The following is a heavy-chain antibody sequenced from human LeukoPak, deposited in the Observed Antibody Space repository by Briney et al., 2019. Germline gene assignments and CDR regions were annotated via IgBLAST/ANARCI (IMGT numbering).Heavy chain of an antibody. V-gene: IGHV3-23*01. CDR3: AKTADYYGSGSYYPH. J-gene: IGHJ4*02. D-gene: IGHD3-10*01. CDR1: GFTFSSYG. Sequence: PGGSLRLSCAASGFTFSSYGMSWVRQAPGKGLEWVSAISGSGGSTYYADSVKGRFTISRDNSKNTLYLQMNSLRAEDTAVYYCAKTADYYGSGSYYPHWGQGTLVTVSS. CDR2: ISGSGGST.